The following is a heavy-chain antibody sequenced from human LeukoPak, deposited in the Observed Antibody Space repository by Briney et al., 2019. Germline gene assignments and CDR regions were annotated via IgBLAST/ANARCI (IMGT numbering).Heavy chain of an antibody. Sequence: ASVKVSCKGSVYTLTELSLHWVRQAPGKGLEGMGGFDREDRETIYAQKFQGRVTMTDDTSTDTAYMELSSLGSEDTSVYCCASSGYNWTDYYYYGMDVWGQGTTVTVS. D-gene: IGHD1-20*01. V-gene: IGHV1-24*01. CDR2: FDREDRET. J-gene: IGHJ6*02. CDR1: VYTLTELS. CDR3: ASSGYNWTDYYYYGMDV.